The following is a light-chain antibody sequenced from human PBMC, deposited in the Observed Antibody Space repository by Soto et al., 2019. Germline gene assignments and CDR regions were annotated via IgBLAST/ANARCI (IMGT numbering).Light chain of an antibody. J-gene: IGKJ1*01. V-gene: IGKV1-5*01. CDR1: QSISSW. Sequence: EIQVTQSPSTLSASLGDRVTITCRASQSISSWLAWYQQKPGKAPKLLIYDASSLESGVPSRFSGSGSGTEFTLTISSLQPDDFATYYCQQYNTISRTFGQGTKVDIK. CDR3: QQYNTISRT. CDR2: DAS.